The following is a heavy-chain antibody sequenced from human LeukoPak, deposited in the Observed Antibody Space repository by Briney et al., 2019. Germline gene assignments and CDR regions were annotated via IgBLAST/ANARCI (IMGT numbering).Heavy chain of an antibody. CDR1: GYSISSGYY. J-gene: IGHJ6*03. Sequence: SETLSLTCTVSGYSISSGYYWGWIRQPPGKGLKWIGSIYHSGSTYYNPSLKSRVTISVDTSKNQFSLKLSSVTAADTAVYYCARETSQKGAHYMDVWGKGTTVTISS. CDR2: IYHSGST. V-gene: IGHV4-38-2*02. CDR3: ARETSQKGAHYMDV. D-gene: IGHD3-16*01.